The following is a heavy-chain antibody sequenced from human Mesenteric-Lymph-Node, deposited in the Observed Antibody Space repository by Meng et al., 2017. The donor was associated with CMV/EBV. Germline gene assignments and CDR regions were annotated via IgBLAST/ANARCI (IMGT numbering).Heavy chain of an antibody. V-gene: IGHV1-18*04. D-gene: IGHD2-8*01. CDR2: ISAYNGNT. J-gene: IGHJ4*02. CDR3: ARDRYYKQDY. CDR1: GYTFTGYY. Sequence: ASVKVSCKASGYTFTGYYMHWVRQAPGQGLEWMGWISAYNGNTNYAQKLQGRVTMTTDTSTSTAYMELRSLRSDDTAVYYCARDRYYKQDYWGQGTLVTVSS.